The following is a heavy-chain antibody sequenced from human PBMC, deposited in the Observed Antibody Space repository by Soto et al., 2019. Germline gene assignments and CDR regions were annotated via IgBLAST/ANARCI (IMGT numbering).Heavy chain of an antibody. CDR3: ARSPSWETKVTPYYFDY. D-gene: IGHD4-4*01. J-gene: IGHJ4*02. Sequence: ASVKVSCKASRYTFISYDINWVRQATGQGLEWMGWMNPKSANTGYAQNFQGRVTMTRNTSISTAYMELSSLRSEDTAVYYCARSPSWETKVTPYYFDYWGQGTLVTVSS. V-gene: IGHV1-8*01. CDR2: MNPKSANT. CDR1: RYTFISYD.